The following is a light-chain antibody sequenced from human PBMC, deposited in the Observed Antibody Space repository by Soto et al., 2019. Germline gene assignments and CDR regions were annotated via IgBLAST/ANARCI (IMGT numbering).Light chain of an antibody. CDR2: EVT. CDR3: SSYAASNNFYFV. J-gene: IGLJ3*02. Sequence: QCALTQPPSASGSPGQSVTISWTGTSSDVGGYNYVSWYQQYPGRAPKLMIYEVTKRPSGVPDRFSGSKSGNTASLTVSGLQAEDEADYYCSSYAASNNFYFVFGGGTKVTVL. V-gene: IGLV2-8*01. CDR1: SSDVGGYNY.